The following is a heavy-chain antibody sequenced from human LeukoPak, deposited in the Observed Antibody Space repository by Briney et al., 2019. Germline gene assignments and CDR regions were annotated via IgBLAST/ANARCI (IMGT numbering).Heavy chain of an antibody. Sequence: SETRSLTCTVSGYSISSGYYWGWIRQPPGKGLEWIGNVYHDGSTYYNPSLKSRVTISVDTSKNQFSLKVTSVTAADTAVYYCARSGASSSGWPLDFWGQGTLVTVSS. CDR2: VYHDGST. CDR1: GYSISSGYY. J-gene: IGHJ4*02. CDR3: ARSGASSSGWPLDF. D-gene: IGHD6-19*01. V-gene: IGHV4-38-2*02.